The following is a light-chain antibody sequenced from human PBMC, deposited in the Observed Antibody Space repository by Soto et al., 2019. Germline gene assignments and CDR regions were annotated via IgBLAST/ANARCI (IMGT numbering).Light chain of an antibody. CDR3: ISYTSSSTWV. Sequence: QSVLTQPASVSGSPGQSITISCTGTSSDIGGYNYVSWYQQHPGKAPKLMIYEVSNRPSGVSDRFSGSRSGNTASLTISGLQAEDESDYSCISYTSSSTWVFGGGTKVTVL. J-gene: IGLJ3*02. CDR2: EVS. V-gene: IGLV2-14*01. CDR1: SSDIGGYNY.